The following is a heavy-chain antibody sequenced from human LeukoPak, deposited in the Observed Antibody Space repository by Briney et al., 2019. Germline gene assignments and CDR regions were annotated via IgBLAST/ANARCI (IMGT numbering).Heavy chain of an antibody. CDR3: ARAPRGATTSAWYFDL. D-gene: IGHD1-26*01. Sequence: PSETLSLTCTVSGYSISSGYYWGWIRQPPGKGLEWIGSIYHSGSTYYNPSLKGRVTISVDTSKNQFSLKLSSVTAADTAVYYCARAPRGATTSAWYFDLWGRGTLVTVSS. CDR1: GYSISSGYY. V-gene: IGHV4-38-2*02. CDR2: IYHSGST. J-gene: IGHJ2*01.